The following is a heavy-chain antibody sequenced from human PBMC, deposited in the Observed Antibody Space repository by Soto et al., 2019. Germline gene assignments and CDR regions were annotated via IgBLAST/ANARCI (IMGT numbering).Heavy chain of an antibody. CDR2: IVVGSGNT. D-gene: IGHD3-10*01. Sequence: ASVKVSCKASGFTFTSSAMQWVRQARGQRLEWIGWIVVGSGNTNYAQKFQERVTITRDMSTSTAYMELSSLRSEDTAVYYCAAATMVRGVDSDYWGQGTLVTVSS. V-gene: IGHV1-58*02. J-gene: IGHJ4*02. CDR3: AAATMVRGVDSDY. CDR1: GFTFTSSA.